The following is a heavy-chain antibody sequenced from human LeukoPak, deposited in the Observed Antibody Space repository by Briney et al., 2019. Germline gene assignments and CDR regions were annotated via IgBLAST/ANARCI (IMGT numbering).Heavy chain of an antibody. CDR1: GFTVSSDY. Sequence: PGGSLRLSCAASGFTVSSDYMSWVRQAPGKGLEWVSGIYSGGSTYYADSVKGRFTISRDDSKNTLYLQMNSLRAEDTAMYYCARSPDSSNWLFDYWGQGTLVTVSS. D-gene: IGHD6-13*01. V-gene: IGHV3-53*01. J-gene: IGHJ4*02. CDR3: ARSPDSSNWLFDY. CDR2: IYSGGST.